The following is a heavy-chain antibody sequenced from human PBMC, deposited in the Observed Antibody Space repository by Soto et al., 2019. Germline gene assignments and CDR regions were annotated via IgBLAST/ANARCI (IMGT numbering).Heavy chain of an antibody. CDR1: GYTFTGYY. CDR2: INPNSGGT. CDR3: ARGGSGSYYSPYYYYYGMDV. J-gene: IGHJ6*02. D-gene: IGHD3-10*01. Sequence: ASVKVSFKASGYTFTGYYMHWLRQAPGQGLEWMGWINPNSGGTNYAQKFQGWVTMTRDTSISTAYMELSRLRSDDTAVYYCARGGSGSYYSPYYYYYGMDVWGQGTTVTVSS. V-gene: IGHV1-2*04.